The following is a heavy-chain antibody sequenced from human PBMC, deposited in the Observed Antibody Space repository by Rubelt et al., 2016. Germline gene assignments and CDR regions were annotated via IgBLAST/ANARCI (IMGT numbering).Heavy chain of an antibody. CDR2: IYYSGST. CDR1: GGSISSSSYY. D-gene: IGHD2-15*01. V-gene: IGHV4-39*07. CDR3: ARGSRSGPGGGY. J-gene: IGHJ4*02. Sequence: QLQLQESGPGLVKPSETLSLTCTVSGGSISSSSYYWGWIRQPPGKGLEWIGSIYYSGSTYYNPSLKSRVTIVVDTSKNQFSLKLSSVTAADTAVYYCARGSRSGPGGGYWGREPWSPSPQ.